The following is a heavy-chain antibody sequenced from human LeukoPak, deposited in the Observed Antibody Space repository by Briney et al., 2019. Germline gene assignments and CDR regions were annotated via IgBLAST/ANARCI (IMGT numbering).Heavy chain of an antibody. CDR1: GFTFSSYG. D-gene: IGHD2-2*01. CDR3: ARARESCTSTSCYLGGCGY. Sequence: GGSLRLSCAASGFTFSSYGMHWVRQAPGKGLEWVAVMWYDGSNKYHTDSVKGRFTISRDDSENTLYLQMNSLRAEDTAVYYCARARESCTSTSCYLGGCGYWGQGTLVTVSS. J-gene: IGHJ4*02. CDR2: MWYDGSNK. V-gene: IGHV3-33*01.